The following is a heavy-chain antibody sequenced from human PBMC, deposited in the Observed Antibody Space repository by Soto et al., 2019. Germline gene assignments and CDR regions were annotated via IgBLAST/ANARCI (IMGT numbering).Heavy chain of an antibody. V-gene: IGHV4-59*01. CDR2: IYYSGST. D-gene: IGHD1-26*01. J-gene: IGHJ6*02. CDR3: ARDHVRVGATYYYYGMDV. Sequence: PSETLSLTCTVSGGSIISYYWSWIRQPPGKGLEWIGYIYYSGSTNYNPSLKSRVTISVDTSKNQLSLKLSSVTAADTAVYYCARDHVRVGATYYYYGMDVWGQGTTVTVSS. CDR1: GGSIISYY.